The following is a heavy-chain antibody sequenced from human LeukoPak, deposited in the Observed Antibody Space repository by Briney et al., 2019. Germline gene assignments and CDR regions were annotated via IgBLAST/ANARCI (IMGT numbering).Heavy chain of an antibody. J-gene: IGHJ4*02. D-gene: IGHD6-19*01. CDR2: INPSGGST. CDR1: GYTFTSYY. Sequence: GASVKVSCKASGYTFTSYYMHWVRQAPGQGLEWLGIINPSGGSTSYAQKFQGRVTMTRDTSTSTVYMEWSSLRSEDTVVYYCARGSSGWYSVAYWGQGTLVTVSS. V-gene: IGHV1-46*01. CDR3: ARGSSGWYSVAY.